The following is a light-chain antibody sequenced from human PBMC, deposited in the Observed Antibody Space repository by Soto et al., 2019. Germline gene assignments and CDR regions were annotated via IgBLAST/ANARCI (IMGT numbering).Light chain of an antibody. CDR1: SSDVGGYKY. V-gene: IGLV2-11*01. CDR3: SSHAGSSVV. CDR2: DVT. Sequence: QSVLTQPRSVSGSPGQSVTISCTGTSSDVGGYKYVSWYQQHPGKAPKLMIYDVTTRPSGVPDRFSGSKSGNTASLTISGLQAEDEADYYCSSHAGSSVVFGTGTKV. J-gene: IGLJ1*01.